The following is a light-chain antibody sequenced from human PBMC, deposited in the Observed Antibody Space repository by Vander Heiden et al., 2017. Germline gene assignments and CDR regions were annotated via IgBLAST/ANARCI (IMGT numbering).Light chain of an antibody. J-gene: IGLJ3*02. Sequence: SYELTQPPSVSVSPGQTASITCSGDKLGDKYACWYQQKPGQSPVLVIYQDSKRPSGIPERFSGSNSGNTATLTISGTQAMDEADYYCQAWDSSWVFGGGTKLTGL. V-gene: IGLV3-1*01. CDR3: QAWDSSWV. CDR1: KLGDKY. CDR2: QDS.